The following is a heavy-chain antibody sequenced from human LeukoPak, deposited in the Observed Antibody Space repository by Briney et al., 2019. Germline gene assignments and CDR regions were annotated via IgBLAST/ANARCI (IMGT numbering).Heavy chain of an antibody. D-gene: IGHD5-12*01. V-gene: IGHV4-61*01. Sequence: SETLSLTCTVSGGSVSSDNYYWSWIRQPPGKGLEWIGYIYYSGGTNYNPSLKSRVTISVDTSKNQFSLKLSSVTAADTAVYYCARGSTSGVATSFDYWGQGTLVTVSS. CDR2: IYYSGGT. CDR3: ARGSTSGVATSFDY. J-gene: IGHJ4*02. CDR1: GGSVSSDNYY.